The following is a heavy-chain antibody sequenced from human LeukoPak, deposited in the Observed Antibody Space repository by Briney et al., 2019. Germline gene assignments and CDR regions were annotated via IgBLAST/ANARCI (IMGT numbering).Heavy chain of an antibody. D-gene: IGHD6-25*01. CDR1: GGSFSGYS. J-gene: IGHJ4*02. CDR3: ARGRVAAASFRF. CDR2: IDHGGSA. V-gene: IGHV4-34*01. Sequence: SETLSLTCAVHGGSFSGYSWNWIRQPPGKGLEWIGEIDHGGSANYNPSLKSRVTISVDTSKNQFSLRLSSLTAADTAVYYCARGRVAAASFRFWGQGTLVTVSS.